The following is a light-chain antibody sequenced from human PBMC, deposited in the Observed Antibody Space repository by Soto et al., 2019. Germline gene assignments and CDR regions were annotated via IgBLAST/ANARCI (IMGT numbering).Light chain of an antibody. J-gene: IGKJ2*01. CDR3: QQSYSTPPT. V-gene: IGKV1-39*01. CDR2: AAS. CDR1: QSISSY. Sequence: DIQMTQSPSSLSASVGDRVTITCRASQSISSYLNWYQQKPGKAPKLLIYAASSLQSGVPSRFSGSGSGTDFTLTISSLQPEDFATYYGQQSYSTPPTFRQGTKVDTK.